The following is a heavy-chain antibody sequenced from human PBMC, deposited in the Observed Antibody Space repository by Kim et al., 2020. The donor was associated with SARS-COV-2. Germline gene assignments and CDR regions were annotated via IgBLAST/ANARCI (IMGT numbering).Heavy chain of an antibody. CDR3: ARHGSGTLGY. CDR2: IYPGESDT. V-gene: IGHV5-51*01. CDR1: GYTFTSYW. D-gene: IGHD3-10*01. J-gene: IGHJ4*02. Sequence: GESLKISCRGSGYTFTSYWIGWVRQMPGKGLEWMGIIYPGESDTRYSPSFQGQVTISVDKSIATAYLQWSSLKASDSAMYYCARHGSGTLGYWGQGTLVTVSS.